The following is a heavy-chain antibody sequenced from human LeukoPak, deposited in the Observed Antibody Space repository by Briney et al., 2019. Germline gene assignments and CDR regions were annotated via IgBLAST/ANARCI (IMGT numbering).Heavy chain of an antibody. J-gene: IGHJ4*02. V-gene: IGHV3-48*01. CDR2: ISSSSSTI. D-gene: IGHD3-22*01. CDR3: ARDRHKYNYDSGGYPPY. CDR1: GFTFSSYS. Sequence: GGSLRLSCAASGFTFSSYSMLWVREAPGKGLEWVSYISSSSSTIYYADSVKGRFTISRDNAKNSLYLQMNTLRAEDTAVYYCARDRHKYNYDSGGYPPYWGQGTLVTVSS.